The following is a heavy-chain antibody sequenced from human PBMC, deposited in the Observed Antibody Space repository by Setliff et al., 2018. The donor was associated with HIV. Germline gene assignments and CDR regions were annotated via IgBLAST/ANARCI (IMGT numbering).Heavy chain of an antibody. D-gene: IGHD1-26*01. Sequence: LSLTCTVSGGSISSYYWSWIRQPPGKGLEWIGYIYYSGSTNYNPSLKSRVTISVDTSKNQFSLKLSSVTAADTAVYYCARGSIVGATPYYYYYYYMDVWGKGTTVTVSS. CDR1: GGSISSYY. J-gene: IGHJ6*03. V-gene: IGHV4-59*01. CDR2: IYYSGST. CDR3: ARGSIVGATPYYYYYYYMDV.